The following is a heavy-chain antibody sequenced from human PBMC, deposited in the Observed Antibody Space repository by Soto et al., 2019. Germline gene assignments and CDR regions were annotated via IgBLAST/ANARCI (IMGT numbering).Heavy chain of an antibody. D-gene: IGHD2-15*01. CDR1: GYTFTSYA. Sequence: ASVKVSCKASGYTFTSYAMHWVRQAPGQRLEWMGWINAGNGNTKYLQKFQGRVTITRDTSASTAYMELSSLRSEDTAVYYCARGGYCSGGSCYPAGFWGQGTLVTVSS. CDR3: ARGGYCSGGSCYPAGF. V-gene: IGHV1-3*01. CDR2: INAGNGNT. J-gene: IGHJ4*02.